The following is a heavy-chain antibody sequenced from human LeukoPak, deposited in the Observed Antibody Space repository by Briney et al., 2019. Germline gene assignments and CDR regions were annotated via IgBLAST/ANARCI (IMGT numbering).Heavy chain of an antibody. J-gene: IGHJ4*02. CDR1: GFTFDDYG. D-gene: IGHD1-26*01. CDR3: ARDSGY. V-gene: IGHV3-7*01. CDR2: IKQDGSEK. Sequence: GGSLRLSCAASGFTFDDYGMSWVRQAPGKGLEWVANIKQDGSEKYYVDSVKGRFTISRDNAKNSLYLQMNSLRAEDTAVYYCARDSGYWGQGTLVTVSS.